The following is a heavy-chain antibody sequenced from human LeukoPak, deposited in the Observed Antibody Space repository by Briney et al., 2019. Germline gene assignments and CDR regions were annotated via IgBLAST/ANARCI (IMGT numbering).Heavy chain of an antibody. CDR1: RFTFSSFA. D-gene: IGHD1-26*01. J-gene: IGHJ1*01. V-gene: IGHV3-30*03. Sequence: GRSLRLSCAASRFTFSSFAMHWVRQPPGKGLEWVAVVSPDGGKRHYADSLKGRISVTRNNAKNTAFLQMNSLRAEDTAVYYCARSTRRDSEIALAEYFQHWGQGTLVTVSS. CDR2: VSPDGGKR. CDR3: ARSTRRDSEIALAEYFQH.